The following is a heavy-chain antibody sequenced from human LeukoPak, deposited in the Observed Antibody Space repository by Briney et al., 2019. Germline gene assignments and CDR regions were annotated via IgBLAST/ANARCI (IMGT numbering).Heavy chain of an antibody. CDR3: ARDRGHYGDYEDGRGHFDY. V-gene: IGHV1-18*01. J-gene: IGHJ4*02. CDR1: GYTFTSYG. D-gene: IGHD4-17*01. CDR2: ISAYNGNT. Sequence: ASVKVSCKSSGYTFTSYGISWVRQAPGQGLEWMGWISAYNGNTNYAQKLQGRVTMTTDTSTSTAYMELRSLRSDDTAVYYCARDRGHYGDYEDGRGHFDYWGQGTLVTVSS.